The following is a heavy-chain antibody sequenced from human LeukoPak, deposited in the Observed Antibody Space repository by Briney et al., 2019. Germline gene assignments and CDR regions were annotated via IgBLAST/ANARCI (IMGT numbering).Heavy chain of an antibody. Sequence: ASVKVSCKASGYTFTSYGISWVRQAPGQGLEWMGWISAYNGNTNYAQKLQGRVTMTTDTSTSTAYMELRSLRSDDTAVYYCARPSLGGYGSSRRDFDIWGQGTMVTVSS. V-gene: IGHV1-18*01. D-gene: IGHD3-10*01. J-gene: IGHJ3*02. CDR1: GYTFTSYG. CDR2: ISAYNGNT. CDR3: ARPSLGGYGSSRRDFDI.